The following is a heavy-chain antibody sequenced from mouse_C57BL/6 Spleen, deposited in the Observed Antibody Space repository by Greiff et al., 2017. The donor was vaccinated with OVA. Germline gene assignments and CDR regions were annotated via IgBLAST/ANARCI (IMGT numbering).Heavy chain of an antibody. Sequence: EVQLQQSGPGLVKPSQSLSLTCSVTGYSITSGYYWNWIRQFPGNKLEWMGYISYDGSNNYNPSLKNRISITRDTSKNQFFLKLNSVTTEDTATYYCARDEWWGQGTTLTVSS. D-gene: IGHD1-3*01. CDR2: ISYDGSN. V-gene: IGHV3-6*01. CDR1: GYSITSGYY. J-gene: IGHJ2*01. CDR3: ARDEW.